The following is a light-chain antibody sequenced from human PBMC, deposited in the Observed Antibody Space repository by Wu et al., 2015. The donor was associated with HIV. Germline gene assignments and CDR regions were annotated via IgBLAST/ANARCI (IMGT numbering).Light chain of an antibody. Sequence: DIQMTQSLSTVSASVGDTVTITCRASQSISNRLAWYQQKSGEAPKLLIYKTSTLESGVPSRFSGSGSGTEFTLTITSLQPEDFATYYCQQGSSAITFGGGTKVEMK. V-gene: IGKV1-5*03. CDR2: KTS. CDR3: QQGSSAIT. CDR1: QSISNR. J-gene: IGKJ4*01.